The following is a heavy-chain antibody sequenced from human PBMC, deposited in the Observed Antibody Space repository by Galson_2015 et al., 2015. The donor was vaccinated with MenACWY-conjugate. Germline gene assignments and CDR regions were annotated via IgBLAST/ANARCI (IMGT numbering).Heavy chain of an antibody. CDR1: GDSVSSNSAA. J-gene: IGHJ2*01. CDR2: TYYRSRWHN. V-gene: IGHV6-1*01. CDR3: ARGVTRTSGTINWYFDF. D-gene: IGHD6-13*01. Sequence: CAISGDSVSSNSAAWTWIRQSPSRGLEWLGRTYYRSRWHNDYAVSVKSRITISPDTSRNQLSLQLSSVTPEDTAVYYCARGVTRTSGTINWYFDFWGRGTLVTVSS.